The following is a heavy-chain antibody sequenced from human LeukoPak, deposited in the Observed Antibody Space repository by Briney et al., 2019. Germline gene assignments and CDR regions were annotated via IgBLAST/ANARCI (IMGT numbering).Heavy chain of an antibody. CDR1: GFTFSSYE. D-gene: IGHD3-22*01. V-gene: IGHV3-21*05. CDR3: ARDWYYYDSSGYFQNY. CDR2: ISSSSSYI. Sequence: GGSLRLSCAASGFTFSSYEMNWVRQAPGKGLEWVSYISSSSSYIYYADSVKGRFTISRDNAKNSLYLQMNSLRAEDTAVYYCARDWYYYDSSGYFQNYWGQGTLVTVSS. J-gene: IGHJ4*02.